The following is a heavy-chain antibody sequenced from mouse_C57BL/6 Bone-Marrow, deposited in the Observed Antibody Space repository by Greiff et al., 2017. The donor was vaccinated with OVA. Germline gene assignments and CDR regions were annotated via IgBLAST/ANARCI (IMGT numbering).Heavy chain of an antibody. J-gene: IGHJ4*01. CDR2: ILPGSGST. Sequence: VQLQQSGAELMKPGASVKLSCKATGYTLTGYWIEWVKQRPGHGLEWIGEILPGSGSTNYNEKFKGKATFTADTSSNTAYMQLSSLTTEDSAIYYCARSLFITTVVAPYYAMDYWGQGTSVTVSS. D-gene: IGHD1-1*01. CDR1: GYTLTGYW. V-gene: IGHV1-9*01. CDR3: ARSLFITTVVAPYYAMDY.